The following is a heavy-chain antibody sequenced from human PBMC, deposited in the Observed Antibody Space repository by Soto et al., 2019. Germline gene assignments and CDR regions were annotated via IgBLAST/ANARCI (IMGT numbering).Heavy chain of an antibody. V-gene: IGHV6-1*01. CDR1: GDSVSSNSAA. J-gene: IGHJ6*02. D-gene: IGHD6-19*01. CDR2: TYYRSKWYN. CDR3: ARDKGAVAGTDPLYYYGMDV. Sequence: SQTLSLTCAISGDSVSSNSAAWNWIRQSPSRGLEWLGRTYYRSKWYNDYAVSVKSRITINPDTSKNQFSLQLNSVTPEDTAVYYCARDKGAVAGTDPLYYYGMDVWGQGTTVTVSS.